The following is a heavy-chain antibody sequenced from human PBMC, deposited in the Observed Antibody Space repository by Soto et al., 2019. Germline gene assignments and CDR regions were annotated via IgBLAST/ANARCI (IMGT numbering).Heavy chain of an antibody. CDR3: AREGGGCSSTSCYRGGDAFDI. V-gene: IGHV1-2*02. CDR1: GYTFTGHY. Sequence: QVQLVQSGAEVKKPGASVKVSCKASGYTFTGHYMHWVRQAPGQGLEWMGWINPNSGGTNYAQKFQGRVTMTRDTAISTAYMELSRLGSDDTAVYYCAREGGGCSSTSCYRGGDAFDIWGQGTMVTVSS. CDR2: INPNSGGT. D-gene: IGHD2-2*01. J-gene: IGHJ3*02.